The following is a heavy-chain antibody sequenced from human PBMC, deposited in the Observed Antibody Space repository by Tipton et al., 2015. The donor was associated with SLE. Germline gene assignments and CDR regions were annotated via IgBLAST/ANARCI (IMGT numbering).Heavy chain of an antibody. Sequence: QLVQSGAEVKKPGSSVKVSCKASEETFRTYGLSWVRQAPGQGLEWMGGVIPIFGTTNYAQKFRGRVTITADKSTSMMFLEMSSLRSDDTAIYYCARGPVNEYVRSYYFDNWGQGTQATVSS. J-gene: IGHJ4*02. CDR1: EETFRTYG. CDR3: ARGPVNEYVRSYYFDN. V-gene: IGHV1-69*06. CDR2: VIPIFGTT. D-gene: IGHD3-3*01.